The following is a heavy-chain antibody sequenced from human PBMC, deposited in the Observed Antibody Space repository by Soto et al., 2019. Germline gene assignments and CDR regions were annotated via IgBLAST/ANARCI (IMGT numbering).Heavy chain of an antibody. CDR2: INHSGSA. V-gene: IGHV4-34*01. D-gene: IGHD3-10*01. J-gene: IGHJ4*02. CDR3: ARGLSSASPYSGGWYYFDS. CDR1: GGSFSGYI. Sequence: QVQIQQWGAGVLKPSETLSLTCAVNGGSFSGYIWTWIRQTPGKGLQWIGQINHSGSAVYNPSLTTRFTIAMMSTNRISLELSSVTAADTAVYFCARGLSSASPYSGGWYYFDSWGQGATVSVSS.